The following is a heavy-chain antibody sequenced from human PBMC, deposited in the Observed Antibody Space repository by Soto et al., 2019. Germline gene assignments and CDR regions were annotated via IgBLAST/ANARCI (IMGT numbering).Heavy chain of an antibody. D-gene: IGHD5-18*01. J-gene: IGHJ4*02. CDR2: ISGSGGST. CDR3: EKVLPVDTAMGIFDY. Sequence: GGSLRLSCAASGFTFSSYAMSWVRQAPGKGLEWVSAISGSGGSTYYADSVKGRFTISRDNSKNTLYLQMNSLRAEDTAVYYCEKVLPVDTAMGIFDYCGQGTLVTVYS. V-gene: IGHV3-23*01. CDR1: GFTFSSYA.